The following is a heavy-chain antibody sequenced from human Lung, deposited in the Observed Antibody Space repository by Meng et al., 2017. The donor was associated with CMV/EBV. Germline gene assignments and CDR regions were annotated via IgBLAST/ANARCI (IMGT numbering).Heavy chain of an antibody. CDR3: ARERYLVPAASPHYYYYGMDV. J-gene: IGHJ6*02. CDR1: EYTFTAYY. Sequence: ASVNVSCMASEYTFTAYYIHWVRQAPGQGLEWMGWIDPNGGGTNYAQKFQDRVTMTSDTSIRTAYMEPSRLRSDDAALDYCARERYLVPAASPHYYYYGMDVWGQGTTVTVSS. CDR2: IDPNGGGT. V-gene: IGHV1-2*02. D-gene: IGHD2-2*01.